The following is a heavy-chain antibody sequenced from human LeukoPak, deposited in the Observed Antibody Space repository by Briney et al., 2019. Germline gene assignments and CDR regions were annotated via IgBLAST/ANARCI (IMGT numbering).Heavy chain of an antibody. Sequence: PSETLSLTCTVSGGSISSYYWSWIRQPPGKGLEWIGYIYYSGSTNCNPSLKSRVTISVDTSKNQFSLKLSSVTAADTAVYYCARWGRWLQEAPDYWGQGTLVTVSS. CDR3: ARWGRWLQEAPDY. J-gene: IGHJ4*02. D-gene: IGHD5-24*01. V-gene: IGHV4-59*01. CDR2: IYYSGST. CDR1: GGSISSYY.